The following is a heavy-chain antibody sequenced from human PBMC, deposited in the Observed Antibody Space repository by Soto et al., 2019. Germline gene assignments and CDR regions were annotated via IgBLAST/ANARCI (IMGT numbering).Heavy chain of an antibody. CDR2: INPTSGST. D-gene: IGHD6-13*01. Sequence: QVQLVQSGAEVKKPGASVKVSCKASGYTFTNYYRHWVRQAPGQGLEWMGIINPTSGSTNNAQKFQGRVTLTYDTSTTTVYMELSGLKSEDTAVLYCARDLAAGDHWGQGTLVTVSS. CDR1: GYTFTNYY. CDR3: ARDLAAGDH. J-gene: IGHJ4*02. V-gene: IGHV1-46*01.